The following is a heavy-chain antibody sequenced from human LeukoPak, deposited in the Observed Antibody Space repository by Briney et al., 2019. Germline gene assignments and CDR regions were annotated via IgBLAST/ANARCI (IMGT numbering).Heavy chain of an antibody. CDR3: ARGFEAGYSSGWSFWFDP. J-gene: IGHJ5*02. CDR2: ISSSSSYI. V-gene: IGHV3-21*01. CDR1: GFTFSSYS. D-gene: IGHD6-19*01. Sequence: PGGSLRLSCAASGFTFSSYSVNWVRQAPGKGLEWVSSISSSSSYIYYADSVKGRFTISRDNAKNSLYLQMNSLRAEDTAVYYCARGFEAGYSSGWSFWFDPWGQGTLVTVSS.